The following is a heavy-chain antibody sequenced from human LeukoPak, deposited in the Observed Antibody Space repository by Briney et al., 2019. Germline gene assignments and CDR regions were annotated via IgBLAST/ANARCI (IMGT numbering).Heavy chain of an antibody. CDR3: ARDRLFGNLPDY. CDR2: ISSSSSYI. Sequence: GGSLRLSCAASGFTFSSYSMNWVRQAPGKGLEWVSSISSSSSYIYYADSVKGRFTISRDNAKNSLYLQMNSLRAEDTAVYYCARDRLFGNLPDYWGQGTLVTVSS. CDR1: GFTFSSYS. J-gene: IGHJ4*02. D-gene: IGHD1-7*01. V-gene: IGHV3-21*01.